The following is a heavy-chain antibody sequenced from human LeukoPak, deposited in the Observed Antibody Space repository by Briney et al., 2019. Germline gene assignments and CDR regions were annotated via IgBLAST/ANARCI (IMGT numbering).Heavy chain of an antibody. Sequence: ASVKVSCKASGYTFTSYYMHWVRQAPGQGLEWMGIINPSGGSTSYAQKFQGRVTMTRDTSTSTVYMELSSLRSEDTAVHYCASQPAYCGGDCYFYDYWGQGTLVTVSS. CDR2: INPSGGST. CDR1: GYTFTSYY. J-gene: IGHJ4*02. D-gene: IGHD2-21*02. V-gene: IGHV1-46*01. CDR3: ASQPAYCGGDCYFYDY.